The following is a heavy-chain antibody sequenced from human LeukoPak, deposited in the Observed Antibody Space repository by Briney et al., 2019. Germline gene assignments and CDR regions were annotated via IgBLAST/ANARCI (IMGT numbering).Heavy chain of an antibody. D-gene: IGHD2-15*01. V-gene: IGHV3-23*01. J-gene: IGHJ4*02. Sequence: PGGSLRLSCAASGFTFSNDVMRWVRQAPGKGLEWVSSNTSGGSTYYADSVKGRFTISRDNSENTLYLQMNSLRAEDTAAYYCARPVTATDRFYFFDSWGQGTLVTVSS. CDR3: ARPVTATDRFYFFDS. CDR2: NTSGGST. CDR1: GFTFSNDV.